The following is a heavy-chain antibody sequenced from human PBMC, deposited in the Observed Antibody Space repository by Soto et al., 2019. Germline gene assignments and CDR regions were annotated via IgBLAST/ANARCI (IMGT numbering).Heavy chain of an antibody. CDR1: GYTFTSYG. Sequence: QVQLVQSGAEVKKPGASVKVSCKASGYTFTSYGISWVRQAPGQGLEWMGWISAYNGNTNYAQKVPGTVTMTTDTTTITAYVELRSLRSDDTAVYYCARDSPTMIMCGGVIVTHHRCYFDYWGQGSLVTVSS. J-gene: IGHJ4*02. D-gene: IGHD3-16*02. V-gene: IGHV1-18*01. CDR2: ISAYNGNT. CDR3: ARDSPTMIMCGGVIVTHHRCYFDY.